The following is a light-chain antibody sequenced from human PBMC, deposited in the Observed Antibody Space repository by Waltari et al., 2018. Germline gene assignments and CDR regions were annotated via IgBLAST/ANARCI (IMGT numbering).Light chain of an antibody. J-gene: IGKJ1*01. CDR3: QKYGTLPAT. V-gene: IGKV3-20*01. CDR2: DAS. Sequence: EIVLPQSPGTLSLSPGERATLSCRATQSVGRTLAWYQQKPGQAPRLLIYDASSRATGIPDRFSGSGYGTDFSLTISRLEPEDFAVYYCQKYGTLPATFGQGTKVEIK. CDR1: QSVGRT.